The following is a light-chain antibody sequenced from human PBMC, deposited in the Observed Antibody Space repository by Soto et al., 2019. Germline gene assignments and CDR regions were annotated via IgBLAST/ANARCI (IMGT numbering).Light chain of an antibody. Sequence: MTQSPSTLSASVGDRVTITCRASQTISTWLAWYQQKPGQAPRLLIYGASTRATGIPARFSGSASATEFTLTISGLQSEDFAVYYCQQYDNWPPLTFGGGTKVDIK. V-gene: IGKV3-15*01. CDR2: GAS. CDR1: QTISTW. CDR3: QQYDNWPPLT. J-gene: IGKJ4*01.